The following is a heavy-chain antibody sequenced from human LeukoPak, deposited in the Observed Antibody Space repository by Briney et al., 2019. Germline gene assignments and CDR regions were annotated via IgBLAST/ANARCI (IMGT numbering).Heavy chain of an antibody. CDR2: INPKSGGT. Sequence: ASVTVSCEASGYTYTDYYLHWVRQAPGQGLEWMGWINPKSGGTNYAQQFQGRVTMTRDTSIRTAYMELNRLRSDDTAVYYCARVEIARLGSGVDYWGQGTLVTVSS. V-gene: IGHV1-2*02. D-gene: IGHD3-3*01. CDR1: GYTYTDYY. CDR3: ARVEIARLGSGVDY. J-gene: IGHJ4*02.